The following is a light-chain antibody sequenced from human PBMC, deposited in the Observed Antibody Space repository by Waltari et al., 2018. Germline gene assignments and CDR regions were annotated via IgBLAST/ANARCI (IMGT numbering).Light chain of an antibody. J-gene: IGKJ4*01. Sequence: DIQLTQSPSFLSASAGDRVTITCRASQNISSYLVWYQQKPGEAPKLLIHAASSLQSGVPSRFSGSGSRTEFTLTISSLQPEDSATYYCQQVKSYPLTFGGGTKVEIK. CDR1: QNISSY. CDR3: QQVKSYPLT. CDR2: AAS. V-gene: IGKV1-9*01.